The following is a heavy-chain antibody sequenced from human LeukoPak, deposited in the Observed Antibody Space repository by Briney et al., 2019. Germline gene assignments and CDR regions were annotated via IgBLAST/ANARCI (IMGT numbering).Heavy chain of an antibody. CDR2: INPNSGGT. CDR1: GYTFTGYY. V-gene: IGHV1-2*02. J-gene: IGHJ4*02. D-gene: IGHD5-18*01. CDR3: ARELGGYSYGYIGY. Sequence: ASVKVSCKASGYTFTGYYMHWVRQAPGQGLEWMGWINPNSGGTNYAQKFQGRVTMTRDTSISTAYMELSRLRSDDTAVYYCARELGGYSYGYIGYWGQGTLVTVSS.